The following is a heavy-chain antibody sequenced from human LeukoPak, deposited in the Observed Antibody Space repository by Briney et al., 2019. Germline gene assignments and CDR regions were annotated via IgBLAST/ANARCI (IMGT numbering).Heavy chain of an antibody. Sequence: GGSLRLSCAASGFTFSSYSMDWVRQAPGKGLEWVSSISSSGGSTDYADYVKGRFTISRDNSKNTLYLQMNSLRAEDTAVYYCAKDQVVATSPFDYWGQGTLVTVSS. CDR3: AKDQVVATSPFDY. J-gene: IGHJ4*02. V-gene: IGHV3-23*01. D-gene: IGHD5-12*01. CDR2: ISSSGGST. CDR1: GFTFSSYS.